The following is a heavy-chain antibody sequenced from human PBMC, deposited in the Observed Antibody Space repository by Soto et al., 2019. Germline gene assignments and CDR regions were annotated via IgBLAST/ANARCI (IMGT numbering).Heavy chain of an antibody. Sequence: ASLKVSCKTSGYTFTSYAMHCVRQTHGQRLEWMGWINAGNGNTKYSQKFQGRVTITRDTSASTAYMELSSLRAEDTAVYYCAKDWNYYDSRPYWYFDLWGRGTLVTVSS. CDR3: AKDWNYYDSRPYWYFDL. D-gene: IGHD3-22*01. V-gene: IGHV1-3*01. CDR2: INAGNGNT. CDR1: GYTFTSYA. J-gene: IGHJ2*01.